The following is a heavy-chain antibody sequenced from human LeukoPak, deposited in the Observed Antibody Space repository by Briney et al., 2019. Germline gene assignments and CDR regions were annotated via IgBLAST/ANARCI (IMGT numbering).Heavy chain of an antibody. CDR2: ISYDGSNK. J-gene: IGHJ4*02. D-gene: IGHD3-10*01. CDR3: AKDMRRMVRGVVDYFDY. V-gene: IGHV3-30*18. CDR1: GFTFSSYG. Sequence: GGSLRLSCAASGFTFSSYGMHWVRQAPGKGLEWVAVISYDGSNKYYADSVKGRFTISRDNSKNTLYLQMNSLRAEDTAVYYCAKDMRRMVRGVVDYFDYWGQGTLVTVSS.